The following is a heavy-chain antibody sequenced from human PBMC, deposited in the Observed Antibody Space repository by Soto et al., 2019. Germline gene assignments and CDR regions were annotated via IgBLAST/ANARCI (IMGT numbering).Heavy chain of an antibody. Sequence: PGGSLRLSCAASGFTFSSYGMHWVRQAPGKGLEWVAVISYDGSNKYYADSVKGRFTISRDNSKNTLYLQMNSLRAEDTAVYYCARAARAGYSSGSVVQFDYWGQGTLVTVSS. CDR1: GFTFSSYG. V-gene: IGHV3-30*03. J-gene: IGHJ4*02. D-gene: IGHD3-22*01. CDR2: ISYDGSNK. CDR3: ARAARAGYSSGSVVQFDY.